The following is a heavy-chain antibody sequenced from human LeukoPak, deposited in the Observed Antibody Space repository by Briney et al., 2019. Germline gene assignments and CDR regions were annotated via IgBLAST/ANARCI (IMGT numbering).Heavy chain of an antibody. CDR2: ISDRTGRT. CDR1: GFTFSSYA. CDR3: ASDYFDY. Sequence: GGSLRLSCAASGFTFSSYAMNWVRQAPGKGLEWVSTISDRTGRTYYADSVKGRFTTSRDNAKNSLYLQMNSLRAEDTAVYYCASDYFDYWGQGTLVTVSS. V-gene: IGHV3-23*01. J-gene: IGHJ4*02.